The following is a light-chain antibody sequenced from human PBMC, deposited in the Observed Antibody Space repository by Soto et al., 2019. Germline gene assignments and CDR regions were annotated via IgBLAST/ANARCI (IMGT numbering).Light chain of an antibody. CDR3: QQYDTSPRT. Sequence: ESVLTQSPGTLSLSPGERATLSCRASQSVSSNYLAWYQQKRGQAPRLLLYGASSRATGIPARFSGSGSGTDFTLTISRLEPEDFVVYYCQQYDTSPRTFGERTKVE. V-gene: IGKV3-20*01. J-gene: IGKJ1*01. CDR2: GAS. CDR1: QSVSSNY.